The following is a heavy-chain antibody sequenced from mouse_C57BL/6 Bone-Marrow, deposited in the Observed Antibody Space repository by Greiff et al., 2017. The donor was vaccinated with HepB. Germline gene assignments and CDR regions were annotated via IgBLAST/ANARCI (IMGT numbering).Heavy chain of an antibody. CDR3: AREKWYHYYAMDY. Sequence: EVKLMESGGGLVKPGGSLKLSCAASGFTFSSYAMSWVRQTPEKRLEWVATISDGGSYTYYPDNVKGRFTLSRDNAKNNLYLQMSHLKSEDTAMYYCAREKWYHYYAMDYWGQGTSVTVSS. V-gene: IGHV5-4*01. D-gene: IGHD2-1*01. CDR1: GFTFSSYA. J-gene: IGHJ4*01. CDR2: ISDGGSYT.